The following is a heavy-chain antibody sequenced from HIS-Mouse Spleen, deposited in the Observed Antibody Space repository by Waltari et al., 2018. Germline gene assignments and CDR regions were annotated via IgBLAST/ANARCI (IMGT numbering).Heavy chain of an antibody. CDR1: GYTFTAHS. D-gene: IGHD4-17*01. CDR3: AANGDYYYYYGMDV. V-gene: IGHV1-2*02. CDR2: INPNRGGT. Sequence: QVQLVQSGAEVKKPEAAVKVSCEASGYTFTAHSMHGVRPTTGQWLEWMGWINPNRGGTNYAQKFQGRVTMTRDTSISTAYMELSRLRSDDTAVYYCAANGDYYYYYGMDVWGQGTTVTVSS. J-gene: IGHJ6*02.